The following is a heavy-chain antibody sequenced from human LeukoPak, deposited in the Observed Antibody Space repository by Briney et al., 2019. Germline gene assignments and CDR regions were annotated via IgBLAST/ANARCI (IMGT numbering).Heavy chain of an antibody. V-gene: IGHV1-24*01. Sequence: ASVKVSCKVSGYKILTELSMYWVRQAPGKGLEWMGGLDPEDDETVYAQNFQGRVTMTEDTSADTAYMELSSLKSEDTAVYYCVTGPGGYSGYDTWGQGTLVTVSS. CDR3: VTGPGGYSGYDT. CDR2: LDPEDDET. J-gene: IGHJ5*02. CDR1: GYKILTELS. D-gene: IGHD5-12*01.